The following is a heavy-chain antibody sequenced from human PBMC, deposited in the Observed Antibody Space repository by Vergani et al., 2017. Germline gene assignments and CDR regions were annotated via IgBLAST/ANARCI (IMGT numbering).Heavy chain of an antibody. D-gene: IGHD1-14*01. CDR1: GFQFSDHY. CDR3: AKNPGISTPRHYYAMDV. V-gene: IGHV3-11*04. CDR2: ISPGASTV. J-gene: IGHJ6*02. Sequence: LEESGGGSFNPGGSLRLSCSASGFQFSDHYMSWIRQAPGKGVEWFSHISPGASTVSYTASVTGRFTVSRDNDNNSLTLDMTTLRVGDTAVYYCAKNPGISTPRHYYAMDVWGQGTTVTVSS.